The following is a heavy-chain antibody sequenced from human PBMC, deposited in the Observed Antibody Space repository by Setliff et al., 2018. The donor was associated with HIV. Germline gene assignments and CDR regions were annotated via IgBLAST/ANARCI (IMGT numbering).Heavy chain of an antibody. D-gene: IGHD3-22*01. J-gene: IGHJ6*02. CDR2: IYYGRRA. CDR3: ARDFTYDNRGSLTRFAMDV. Sequence: SETLSLTCSVSGGSITSYSWNWIRHVPGKEVEWIGNIYYGRRANHKPSLKSRVTISADWHRNQFSLELRSVAAADTAVYYCARDFTYDNRGSLTRFAMDVWGQGITVTVSS. CDR1: GGSITSYS. V-gene: IGHV4-59*01.